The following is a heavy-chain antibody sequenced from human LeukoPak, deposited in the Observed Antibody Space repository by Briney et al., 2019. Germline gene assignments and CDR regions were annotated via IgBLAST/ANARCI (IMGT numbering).Heavy chain of an antibody. CDR2: LSSNGNRT. Sequence: AGSLRLSCAASGFTSSNYAIHWVPQAPGKGLEYVSGLSSNGNRTYYANSVKGRFTISRDNYKNTLYLQMGSLRAEDMAVYYCAKGHYSGSDFFQYVFDPWGQGNLVTVSS. V-gene: IGHV3-64*01. CDR1: GFTSSNYA. J-gene: IGHJ5*02. D-gene: IGHD1-26*01. CDR3: AKGHYSGSDFFQYVFDP.